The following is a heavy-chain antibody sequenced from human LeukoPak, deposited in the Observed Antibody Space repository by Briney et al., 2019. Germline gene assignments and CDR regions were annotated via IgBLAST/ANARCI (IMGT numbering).Heavy chain of an antibody. V-gene: IGHV4-61*02. CDR3: ARTLMPSINEAFHI. J-gene: IGHJ3*02. CDR2: IHATRSA. CDR1: GGSITSGGYS. Sequence: PSETLSLTCTVSGGSITSGGYSWNWIRQPAGKGLEWIGRIHATRSANYNPSLKSRVTFSVNTSKNHFSLNLSSVTAADTAIYYCARTLMPSINEAFHIWGQGTAVTVSS. D-gene: IGHD2-2*01.